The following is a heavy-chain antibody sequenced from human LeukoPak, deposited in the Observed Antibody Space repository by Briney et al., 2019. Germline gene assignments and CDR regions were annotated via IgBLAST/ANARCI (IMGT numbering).Heavy chain of an antibody. CDR3: ARNVIYYFDY. CDR2: ISSSGSTI. Sequence: GGSLRLSCAASEFTFSSYEMNWVRQAPGKGLEWVSYISSSGSTIYYADSVKGRFTISRDNARNSLYLQMNSLRAEDTAVYYCARNVIYYFDYWGQGTLVTVSS. D-gene: IGHD2/OR15-2a*01. V-gene: IGHV3-48*03. CDR1: EFTFSSYE. J-gene: IGHJ4*02.